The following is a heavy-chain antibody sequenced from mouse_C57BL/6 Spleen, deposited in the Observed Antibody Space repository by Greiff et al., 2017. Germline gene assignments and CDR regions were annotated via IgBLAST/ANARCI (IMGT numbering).Heavy chain of an antibody. Sequence: VQLVESGAELVRPGASVTLSCKASGYTFTDYEMHWVKQTPVHGLEWIGAIDPETGGTAYNQKFKGKAILTADKSSSTAYMELRSLTSEDSAVYYCTRCLRRDWYFDVWGTGTTVTVSS. D-gene: IGHD2-12*01. CDR1: GYTFTDYE. V-gene: IGHV1-15*01. CDR2: IDPETGGT. J-gene: IGHJ1*03. CDR3: TRCLRRDWYFDV.